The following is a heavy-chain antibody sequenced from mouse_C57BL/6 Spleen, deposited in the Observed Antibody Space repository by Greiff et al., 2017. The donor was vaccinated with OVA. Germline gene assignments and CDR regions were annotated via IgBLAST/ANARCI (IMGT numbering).Heavy chain of an antibody. CDR3: ARSGIYYYGSSPLYYAMDY. CDR1: GYTFTSYW. J-gene: IGHJ4*01. CDR2: IDPSDSYH. V-gene: IGHV1-69*01. Sequence: QVQLQQPGAELVMPGASVKLSCKASGYTFTSYWMHWVKQRPGQGLEWIGEIDPSDSYHNYNQKFKGKSTLTVDKSSSTAYMQLSSLTSEDSAVYYCARSGIYYYGSSPLYYAMDYWGQGTSVTVSS. D-gene: IGHD1-1*01.